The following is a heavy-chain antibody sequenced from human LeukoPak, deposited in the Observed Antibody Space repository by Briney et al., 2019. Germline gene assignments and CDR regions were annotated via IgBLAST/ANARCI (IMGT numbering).Heavy chain of an antibody. Sequence: SETLSLTCTVSGGSISTYYWSWIRQPPGKGLEWIGDIYYSGSTNYNPSLKSRVSISIDTSKKQFSLKLTSVTAPDTAVYYCAGRGGSGSAWFDPWGQGTLLAVSS. CDR3: AGRGGSGSAWFDP. CDR1: GGSISTYY. J-gene: IGHJ5*02. CDR2: IYYSGST. D-gene: IGHD6-19*01. V-gene: IGHV4-59*08.